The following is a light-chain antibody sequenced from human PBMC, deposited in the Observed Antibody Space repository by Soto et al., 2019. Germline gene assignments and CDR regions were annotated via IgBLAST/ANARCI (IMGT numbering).Light chain of an antibody. CDR2: DVS. CDR1: SSDVGSYNR. CDR3: SSYTTSCTYV. V-gene: IGLV2-18*02. Sequence: QSVLTQPPSVSGSPGQSVAISCTGTSSDVGSYNRVSWYQQPLGTAPKLMIYDVSNRPSGVPDRFSGSKSGNTASLTISGLQAEYDADYYCSSYTTSCTYVFGTGTKFTVL. J-gene: IGLJ1*01.